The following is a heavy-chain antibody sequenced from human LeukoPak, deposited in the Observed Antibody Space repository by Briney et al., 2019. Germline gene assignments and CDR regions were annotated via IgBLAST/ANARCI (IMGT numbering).Heavy chain of an antibody. CDR1: GGSISSSSYY. V-gene: IGHV4-39*01. CDR2: IYYSGST. CDR3: ARRPKVRGAQATGWDY. J-gene: IGHJ4*01. Sequence: SETLSLTCTVSGGSISSSSYYWGWIRQPPGKGLEWIGSIYYSGSTYYNPSLKSRVTISVDTSKNQFSLKLSSVTAADTAVYYCARRPKVRGAQATGWDYWGQEPWSPSPQ. D-gene: IGHD3-10*01.